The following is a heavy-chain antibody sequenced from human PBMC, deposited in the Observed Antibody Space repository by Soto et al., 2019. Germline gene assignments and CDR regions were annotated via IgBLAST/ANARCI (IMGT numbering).Heavy chain of an antibody. Sequence: QVQLVESGGGVVQPGRSLRLSCAASGFTFSSYGMHWVRQAPGKGLEWVAVISYDGSKKYYADSVTGRFTISRDNSKKALYMRMNSLRAENTAVYYCAKVGYDYDSSGCSIDYWGQGTLVTVSS. CDR2: ISYDGSKK. V-gene: IGHV3-30*18. CDR1: GFTFSSYG. J-gene: IGHJ4*02. D-gene: IGHD3-22*01. CDR3: AKVGYDYDSSGCSIDY.